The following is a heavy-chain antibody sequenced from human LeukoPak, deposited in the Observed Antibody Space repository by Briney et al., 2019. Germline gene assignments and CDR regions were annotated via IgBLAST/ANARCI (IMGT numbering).Heavy chain of an antibody. J-gene: IGHJ4*02. D-gene: IGHD3-22*01. Sequence: GGSLRLSCAASGFTFSSYDMHWVRQATGKGLKWVSAIGAAGDTYYPGSVKGRFSISRENAKNSLYLQMNSLRVGDTAVYYCARDQRGYDSSGEVDYWGQGTLVTVSS. V-gene: IGHV3-13*01. CDR1: GFTFSSYD. CDR3: ARDQRGYDSSGEVDY. CDR2: IGAAGDT.